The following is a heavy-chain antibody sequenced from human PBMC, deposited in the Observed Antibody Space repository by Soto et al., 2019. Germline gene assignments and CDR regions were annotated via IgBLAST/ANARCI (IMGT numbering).Heavy chain of an antibody. Sequence: GGSLRLSCAASGFTFSSYGMHWVRQAPGKGLEWVAVISYDGSNKYYADSVKGRFTISRDNSKNTLYLQMNSLRAEDTAVYYCAKGLLTTLYFHYYYYYGMDVWGQGTTVTVSS. CDR3: AKGLLTTLYFHYYYYYGMDV. D-gene: IGHD3-9*01. CDR2: ISYDGSNK. J-gene: IGHJ6*02. V-gene: IGHV3-30*18. CDR1: GFTFSSYG.